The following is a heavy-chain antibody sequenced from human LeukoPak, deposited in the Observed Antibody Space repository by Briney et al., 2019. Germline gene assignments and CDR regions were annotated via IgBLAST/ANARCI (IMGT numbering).Heavy chain of an antibody. CDR1: GVTFSSYA. V-gene: IGHV3-30-3*01. Sequence: TGGSLRLSCAASGVTFSSYAMHWVRQAPGKGLEWVAVISYDGSNKYYADSVKGRFTISRDNSKNTLYLQMNSLRAEDTAVYYCARDYDSSGYQFDYWGQGTLVTVSS. CDR2: ISYDGSNK. J-gene: IGHJ4*02. D-gene: IGHD3-22*01. CDR3: ARDYDSSGYQFDY.